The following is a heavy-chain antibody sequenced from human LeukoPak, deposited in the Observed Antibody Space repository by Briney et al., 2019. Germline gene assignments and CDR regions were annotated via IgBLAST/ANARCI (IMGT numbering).Heavy chain of an antibody. Sequence: PGGSLRLSCAASGLIFSNHWMSWVRQAPGQDLEWVGNIQPDGSEEYPVDSVKGRFTISRDNARNLLFLQMNSLRAEDTAVYYCAKIHCSGGSCHPPSDFDYWGQGTLVTVSS. CDR1: GLIFSNHW. CDR2: IQPDGSEE. D-gene: IGHD2-15*01. CDR3: AKIHCSGGSCHPPSDFDY. J-gene: IGHJ4*02. V-gene: IGHV3-7*01.